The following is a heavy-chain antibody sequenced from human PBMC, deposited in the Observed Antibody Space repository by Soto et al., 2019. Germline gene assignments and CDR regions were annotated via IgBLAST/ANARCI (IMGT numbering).Heavy chain of an antibody. CDR1: GGSISSYY. CDR3: ARVAVAEFDY. V-gene: IGHV4-59*01. D-gene: IGHD6-19*01. J-gene: IGHJ4*02. CDR2: IYYSGST. Sequence: SETLSLTCTVSGGSISSYYWSWIRQPPGKGLEWIGYIYYSGSTNYNPSLKSRVTISVDTSKNQFSLKLSSVTAADTAVYYCARVAVAEFDYWGQGTLVTVSS.